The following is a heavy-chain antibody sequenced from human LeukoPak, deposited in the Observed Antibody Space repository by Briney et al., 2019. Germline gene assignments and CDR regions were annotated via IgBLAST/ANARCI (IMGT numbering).Heavy chain of an antibody. D-gene: IGHD2-8*01. Sequence: GESLKISCKGSGFSFTSYWIAWVRQMPGKGLEWTGIIYPGDSETRYNPAFQGQVTISADKSNTTAYLQWSSLKASDTAIYYCTRRQWTAYAIGDYWGQGTLVTVSS. J-gene: IGHJ4*02. CDR3: TRRQWTAYAIGDY. CDR1: GFSFTSYW. CDR2: IYPGDSET. V-gene: IGHV5-51*01.